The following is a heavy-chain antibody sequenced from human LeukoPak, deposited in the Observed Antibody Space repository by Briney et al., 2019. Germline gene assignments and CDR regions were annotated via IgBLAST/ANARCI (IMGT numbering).Heavy chain of an antibody. CDR3: ARNPTYYDFWSGPTHFDY. CDR1: GGSFSGYY. D-gene: IGHD3-3*01. CDR2: INHSEYI. Sequence: SETLSLTCAVYGGSFSGYYWSWIRQPPGKGLEWIGEINHSEYINYNPSLKSRVTISVDTSKNQFSLKLSSVTAADTAVYYCARNPTYYDFWSGPTHFDYWGQGTLVTVSS. V-gene: IGHV4-34*01. J-gene: IGHJ4*02.